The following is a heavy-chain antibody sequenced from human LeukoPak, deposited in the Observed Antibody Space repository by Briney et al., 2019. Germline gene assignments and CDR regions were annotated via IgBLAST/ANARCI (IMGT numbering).Heavy chain of an antibody. Sequence: ASETLSLTCGVSGGSIISGGYSWTWIRQPPGKGLEWIGHIYHTGRTNYNPTLESRLTISVDTSKNHFSLKLTSVTAADTAVYYCARGYYPSLGGWFDPWGQGTLVTVSS. V-gene: IGHV4-30-2*01. CDR1: GGSIISGGYS. CDR2: IYHTGRT. CDR3: ARGYYPSLGGWFDP. J-gene: IGHJ5*02. D-gene: IGHD3-16*01.